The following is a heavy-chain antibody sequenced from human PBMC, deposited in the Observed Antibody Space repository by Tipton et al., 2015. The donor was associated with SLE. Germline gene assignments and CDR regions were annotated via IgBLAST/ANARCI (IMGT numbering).Heavy chain of an antibody. CDR3: ARGREWWGAFDI. Sequence: QLVQSGPEVKKPGSSVKVSCKASGGTFSSYAISWVRQAPGQGLEWMGGIIPIFGTANYTQKFQGRVTITAVESTSPAYMELSSLGSEDTAVYYCARGREWWGAFDIWGQGTMVTVSS. V-gene: IGHV1-69*01. D-gene: IGHD2-15*01. CDR1: GGTFSSYA. CDR2: IIPIFGTA. J-gene: IGHJ3*02.